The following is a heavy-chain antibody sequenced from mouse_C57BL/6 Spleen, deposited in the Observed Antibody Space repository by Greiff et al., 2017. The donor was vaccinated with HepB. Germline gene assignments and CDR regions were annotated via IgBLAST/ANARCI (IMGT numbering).Heavy chain of an antibody. J-gene: IGHJ1*03. V-gene: IGHV7-3*01. CDR1: GFTFTDYY. CDR2: IRNKANGYTT. CDR3: ARSGGYFDV. Sequence: EVKLVESGGGLVQPGGSLSLSCAASGFTFTDYYMSWVRQPPGKALEWLGFIRNKANGYTTEYSSSVKGRFTISRDNSQSILYLQMNALRAEDSATYYCARSGGYFDVWGTGTTVTVSS.